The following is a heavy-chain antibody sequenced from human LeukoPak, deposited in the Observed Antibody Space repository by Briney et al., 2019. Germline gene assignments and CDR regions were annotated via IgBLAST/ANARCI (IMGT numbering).Heavy chain of an antibody. CDR3: ARDRGGSYSAIDY. J-gene: IGHJ4*02. V-gene: IGHV3-48*04. Sequence: GGSLILSCAASGFTFSSYSMNWVRQAPGKGLEWVSFISSSSSTIYYADSVKGRFTISRDNAKNSLYLQMNSLRAEDTAVYYCARDRGGSYSAIDYWGQGTLVTVSS. CDR1: GFTFSSYS. CDR2: ISSSSSTI. D-gene: IGHD1-26*01.